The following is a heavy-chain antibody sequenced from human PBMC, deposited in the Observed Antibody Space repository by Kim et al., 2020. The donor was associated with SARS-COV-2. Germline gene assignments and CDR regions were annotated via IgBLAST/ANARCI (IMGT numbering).Heavy chain of an antibody. J-gene: IGHJ3*02. D-gene: IGHD3-22*01. V-gene: IGHV3-30*04. CDR3: ARDGLGYDSSGTDAFDI. CDR1: GFTFSSYA. Sequence: GGSLRLSCAASGFTFSSYAMHWVRQAPGKGLEWVAVISYDGSNKYYADSVKGRFTISRDNSKNTLYLQMNSLRAEDTAVYYCARDGLGYDSSGTDAFDIWGQGTMGTVSS. CDR2: ISYDGSNK.